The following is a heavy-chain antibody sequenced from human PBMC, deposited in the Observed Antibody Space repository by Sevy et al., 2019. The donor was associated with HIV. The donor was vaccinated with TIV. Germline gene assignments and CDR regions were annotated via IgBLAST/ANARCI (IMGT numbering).Heavy chain of an antibody. Sequence: GGSLRLSCAASGFTFSSYGMRWVRQAPGKGLEWVAFIRYDGSNKYYADSVKGRFTISRDNSKNTLYLQMNSLRAEDTAVYYCANCALYSSSRYGALDYWGQGTLVTVSS. CDR1: GFTFSSYG. CDR2: IRYDGSNK. D-gene: IGHD6-13*01. V-gene: IGHV3-30*02. CDR3: ANCALYSSSRYGALDY. J-gene: IGHJ4*02.